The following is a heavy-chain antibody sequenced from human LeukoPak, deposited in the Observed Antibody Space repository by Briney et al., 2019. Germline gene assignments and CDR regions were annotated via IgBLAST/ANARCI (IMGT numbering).Heavy chain of an antibody. D-gene: IGHD6-6*01. CDR2: ISAYNGNT. Sequence: GSSVKVSYKRSGGTFSSYAISWVRQAPGQGVEWMGWISAYNGNTNYAQKLQGRVTMTTDTSTSTAYMELRSLRSDDTAVYYCAREFDSSSSVYMDVWGKGTTVTVSS. V-gene: IGHV1-18*04. CDR1: GGTFSSYA. CDR3: AREFDSSSSVYMDV. J-gene: IGHJ6*03.